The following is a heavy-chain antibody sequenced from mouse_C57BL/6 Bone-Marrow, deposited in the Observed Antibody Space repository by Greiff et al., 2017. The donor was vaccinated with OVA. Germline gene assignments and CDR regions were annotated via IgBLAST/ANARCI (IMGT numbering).Heavy chain of an antibody. J-gene: IGHJ3*01. CDR2: INPYNGGT. CDR3: ARHYSNYVKAWFAY. CDR1: GYTFTDYY. Sequence: EVKLQESGPVLVKPGASVKMSCKASGYTFTDYYMNWVKQSHGKSLEWIGVINPYNGGTSYNQKFKGKATLTVDKSSSTAYMELNSLTSEDSAVYYWARHYSNYVKAWFAYWGQGTLVTVSA. V-gene: IGHV1-19*01. D-gene: IGHD2-5*01.